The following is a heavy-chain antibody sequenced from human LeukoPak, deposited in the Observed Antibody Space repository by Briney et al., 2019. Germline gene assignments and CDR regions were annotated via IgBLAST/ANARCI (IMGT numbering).Heavy chain of an antibody. J-gene: IGHJ3*02. Sequence: SETLSLTCTVSGGSISSYYWSWIRQPPGKGLEWIGYIYYSGSTNYNPSLKSRVTISVDTSKNQFSLKLSSVTAADTAVYYCARDRSFVGGDYGVAFDIWGQGTMVTVSS. CDR1: GGSISSYY. CDR2: IYYSGST. D-gene: IGHD4-17*01. CDR3: ARDRSFVGGDYGVAFDI. V-gene: IGHV4-59*01.